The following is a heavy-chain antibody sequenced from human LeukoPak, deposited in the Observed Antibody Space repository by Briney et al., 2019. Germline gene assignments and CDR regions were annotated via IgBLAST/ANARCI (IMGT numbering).Heavy chain of an antibody. D-gene: IGHD2-15*01. J-gene: IGHJ3*02. CDR2: INPSGGST. V-gene: IGHV1-46*01. CDR1: GYTFSNYG. Sequence: ASVKVSCKASGYTFSNYGISWVRQAPGQGLEWMGIINPSGGSTSYAQKFQGRVTMTRDTSTSTVYMELSSLRSEDTAVYYCARDRGGITAYKADAFDIWGQGTMVTVSS. CDR3: ARDRGGITAYKADAFDI.